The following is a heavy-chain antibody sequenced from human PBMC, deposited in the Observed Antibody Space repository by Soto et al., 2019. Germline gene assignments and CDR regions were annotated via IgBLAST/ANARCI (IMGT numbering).Heavy chain of an antibody. Sequence: GGSLRLSCAPSGFTFSNYAMSWVRQAPGEGLEWVSSISGSGGSTYYADSVKGRFTFSRDNSRNTVYLQMNSLRAEDTAVYYCARAPNWNYESGYFDYWGQGTLVTVSS. CDR3: ARAPNWNYESGYFDY. CDR1: GFTFSNYA. J-gene: IGHJ4*02. D-gene: IGHD1-7*01. CDR2: ISGSGGST. V-gene: IGHV3-23*01.